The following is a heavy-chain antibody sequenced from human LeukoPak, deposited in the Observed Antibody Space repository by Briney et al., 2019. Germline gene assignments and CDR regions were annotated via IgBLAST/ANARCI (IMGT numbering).Heavy chain of an antibody. CDR2: INWNGGST. D-gene: IGHD3-22*01. Sequence: GGSLRLSCAASGFTFDDYGMSWVRQAPGKGLEWVSGINWNGGSTGYADSVKGRFTISRDNAKNSLYLQMNSLRAEDTASYYCARVDYYDSSGYYQPWGQGTLVTVSS. V-gene: IGHV3-20*04. CDR3: ARVDYYDSSGYYQP. CDR1: GFTFDDYG. J-gene: IGHJ5*02.